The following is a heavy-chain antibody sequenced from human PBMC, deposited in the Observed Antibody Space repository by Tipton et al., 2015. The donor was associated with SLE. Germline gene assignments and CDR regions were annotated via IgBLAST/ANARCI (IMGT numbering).Heavy chain of an antibody. Sequence: TLSLTCTVSGDSISSGYYYWNWIRQPAGKGLEWIGRIHISGSTNYNPSLKSRVTISVDTSKNLFSLQLRSVIAADTAVYYCARINRHNPWSNYHPTDAFDIWGQGTMVTVSS. V-gene: IGHV4-61*02. CDR1: GDSISSGYYY. D-gene: IGHD3-10*01. J-gene: IGHJ3*02. CDR2: IHISGST. CDR3: ARINRHNPWSNYHPTDAFDI.